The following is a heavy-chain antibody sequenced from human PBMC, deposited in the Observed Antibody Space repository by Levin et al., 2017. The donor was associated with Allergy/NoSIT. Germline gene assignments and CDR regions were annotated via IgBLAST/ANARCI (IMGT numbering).Heavy chain of an antibody. CDR1: GFTFSTYA. J-gene: IGHJ4*02. CDR3: AIYKLGLGGFDY. D-gene: IGHD7-27*01. V-gene: IGHV3-23*01. Sequence: GGSLRLSCAASGFTFSTYAMSWVRQAPGKGLESVSAISGSGGDTYYADSVKGRFTISRDNSKKTLFLQMSSLRAEDTALYYCAIYKLGLGGFDYWGQGTLVTVSS. CDR2: ISGSGGDT.